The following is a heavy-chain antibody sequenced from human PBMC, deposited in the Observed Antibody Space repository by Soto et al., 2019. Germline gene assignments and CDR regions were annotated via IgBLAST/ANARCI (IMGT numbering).Heavy chain of an antibody. Sequence: GGSLRLSCAVSGFTFSNFAMSWVRQAPGKGLQWVATLSGIGHSVYYLDSVRGRFTISRDNSKNTLYLQMNSLRAEDTAVYYCAKDLRAVAGYYFDYWGQGTLVTVSS. CDR3: AKDLRAVAGYYFDY. CDR2: LSGIGHSV. CDR1: GFTFSNFA. J-gene: IGHJ4*02. V-gene: IGHV3-23*01. D-gene: IGHD6-19*01.